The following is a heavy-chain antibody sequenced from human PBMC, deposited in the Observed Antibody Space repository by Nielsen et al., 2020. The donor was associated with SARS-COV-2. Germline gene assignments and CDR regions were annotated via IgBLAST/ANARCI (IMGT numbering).Heavy chain of an antibody. J-gene: IGHJ4*02. CDR1: GFTFSNAW. Sequence: GESLKIPCVVSGFTFSNAWMSWVRQAPGKGLEWVAAISYDGSNKYYVDSVKGRFTISRDNSKNTLYLQMSSLREEDTAVYYCAKDWTAIVVVPSGGVDYWGQGTLVTVSS. V-gene: IGHV3-30*18. CDR3: AKDWTAIVVVPSGGVDY. CDR2: ISYDGSNK. D-gene: IGHD2-15*01.